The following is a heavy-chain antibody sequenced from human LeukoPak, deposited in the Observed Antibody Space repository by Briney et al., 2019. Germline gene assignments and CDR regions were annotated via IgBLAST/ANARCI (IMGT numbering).Heavy chain of an antibody. CDR3: ARLHSYGYYIMDY. CDR2: IYYSGST. V-gene: IGHV4-59*08. D-gene: IGHD5-18*01. J-gene: IGHJ4*02. CDR1: GGSISSYY. Sequence: SETLSLTCTVSGGSISSYYWSWVRQTPGKGLEWIGYIYYSGSTNYNPSLKSRGTISVDTSKNQFSLKLSSVTAADTAVYYCARLHSYGYYIMDYWGQGTLVTVSS.